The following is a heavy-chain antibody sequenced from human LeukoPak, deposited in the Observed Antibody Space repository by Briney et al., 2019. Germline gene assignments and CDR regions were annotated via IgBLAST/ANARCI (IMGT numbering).Heavy chain of an antibody. CDR2: IKQDGSEK. CDR1: GFTFSSYW. D-gene: IGHD1-26*01. V-gene: IGHV3-7*01. J-gene: IGHJ4*02. Sequence: PGGSLRLSCAASGFTFSSYWMSWVRQAPGKGLEWVANIKQDGSEKYYVDSVKGRFTISRDNAKNSLYLQMNSLRAEDTAVYYCAKGRDPLVGATILDYWGQGTLVTVSS. CDR3: AKGRDPLVGATILDY.